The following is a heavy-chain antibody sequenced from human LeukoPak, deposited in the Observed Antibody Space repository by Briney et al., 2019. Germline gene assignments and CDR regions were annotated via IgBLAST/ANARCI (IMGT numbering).Heavy chain of an antibody. J-gene: IGHJ4*02. CDR3: ARDDSSGYYKTFDY. D-gene: IGHD3-22*01. Sequence: SETLSLPCTVSGGPISSSSYYWGWIRQPPGKGLEWIGSIYYSGSTYYNPSLKSRITISVDTSKNQFTLKLSSVTAADTAVYYWARDDSSGYYKTFDYWGQGTLVTVSS. CDR2: IYYSGST. CDR1: GGPISSSSYY. V-gene: IGHV4-39*01.